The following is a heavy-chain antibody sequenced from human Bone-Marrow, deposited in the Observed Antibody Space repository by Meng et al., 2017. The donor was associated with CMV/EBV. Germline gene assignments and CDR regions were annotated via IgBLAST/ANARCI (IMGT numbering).Heavy chain of an antibody. Sequence: GGSLRLSCAASGFTFSSYEMNWVRQAPGKGLEWVSYISSSGSTIYYADSVKGRFTLSRDNAKNSLYLQMNSLRAEDTAVYYCARGMEWLSPMDVWGQGTTVTVSS. V-gene: IGHV3-48*03. CDR2: ISSSGSTI. D-gene: IGHD3-3*01. J-gene: IGHJ6*02. CDR1: GFTFSSYE. CDR3: ARGMEWLSPMDV.